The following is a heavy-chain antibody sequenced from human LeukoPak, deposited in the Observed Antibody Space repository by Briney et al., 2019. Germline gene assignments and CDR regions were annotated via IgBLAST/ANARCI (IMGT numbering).Heavy chain of an antibody. J-gene: IGHJ5*02. CDR3: ARVPAAAGTGGWFDP. V-gene: IGHV3-48*04. Sequence: GESRRLSCAASGFSFNSYAMNWVRQAPGKGLEWISHMYMSSSTTSYADSVKGRFTISRDNAKNSLYLQMNSLRAEDTAVYYCARVPAAAGTGGWFDPWGQGTLVTVSS. CDR2: MYMSSSTT. D-gene: IGHD6-13*01. CDR1: GFSFNSYA.